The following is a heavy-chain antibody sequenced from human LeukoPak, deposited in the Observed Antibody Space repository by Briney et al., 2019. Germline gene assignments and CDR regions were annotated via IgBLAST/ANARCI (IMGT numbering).Heavy chain of an antibody. CDR3: ARDKFGAAGNLFDY. CDR2: INSDGSST. D-gene: IGHD6-13*01. CDR1: GFTFSNYW. V-gene: IGHV3-74*01. Sequence: GGSLRLSCVAPGFTFSNYWMHWVRQAPGKGLVWVSYINSDGSSTSYADSVKDRFTISRDNAKNTLYLQMNSLRAEDTAVYYCARDKFGAAGNLFDYWGQGTLVTVSS. J-gene: IGHJ4*02.